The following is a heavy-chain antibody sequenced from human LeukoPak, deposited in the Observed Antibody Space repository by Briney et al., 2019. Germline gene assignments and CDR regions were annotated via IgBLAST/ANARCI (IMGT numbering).Heavy chain of an antibody. CDR2: IIPIFGTT. D-gene: IGHD2-15*01. Sequence: ASVRVSCEASGGTFSSYATSWVRHAPGQGREWRGGIIPIFGTTNYAQTFQGRVTITADESTSTAYMELSSLRSEDTAVYYCARDSARIVVVVAAPDYWGQGTLVTVSS. CDR1: GGTFSSYA. CDR3: ARDSARIVVVVAAPDY. V-gene: IGHV1-69*13. J-gene: IGHJ4*02.